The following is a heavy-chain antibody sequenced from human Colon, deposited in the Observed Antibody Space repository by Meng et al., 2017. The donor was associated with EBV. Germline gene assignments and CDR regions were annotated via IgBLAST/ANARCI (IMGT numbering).Heavy chain of an antibody. V-gene: IGHV4-4*02. J-gene: IGHJ4*02. CDR1: GGSISTSDW. Sequence: QVQLQGAGPGLVGPSGTLSLTCAVSGGSISTSDWWSRVRQPPGKGLEWIGEIYRGGGTNYNPSFKSRVTISVDTSNNHFSLKLSYVTAADTAVYYCARVRVIPAAVGFDYWGQGTLVTVSS. CDR2: IYRGGGT. CDR3: ARVRVIPAAVGFDY. D-gene: IGHD2-2*01.